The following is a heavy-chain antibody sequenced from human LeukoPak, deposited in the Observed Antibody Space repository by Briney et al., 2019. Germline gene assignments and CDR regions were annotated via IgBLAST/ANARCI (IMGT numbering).Heavy chain of an antibody. CDR2: IYTSGST. D-gene: IGHD2-15*01. Sequence: SETLSLTCAVYGGSFSGYYWSWIRQPAGKGLEWIGRIYTSGSTNYNPSLKSRVTMSVDTSKNQFSLKLSSVTAADTAVYYCAREAHRVAAVTFFPAFDIWAKGQWSPSLQ. CDR3: AREAHRVAAVTFFPAFDI. J-gene: IGHJ3*02. V-gene: IGHV4-4*07. CDR1: GGSFSGYY.